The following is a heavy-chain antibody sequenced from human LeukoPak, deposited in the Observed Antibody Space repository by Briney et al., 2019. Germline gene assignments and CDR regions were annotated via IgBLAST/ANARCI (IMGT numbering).Heavy chain of an antibody. D-gene: IGHD6-13*01. J-gene: IGHJ4*02. V-gene: IGHV4-59*01. CDR3: ARGQSSSWYPHYFDY. CDR2: IYYSGST. Sequence: PSETLSLTCTVSGGSISSYYWSWIRQPPGKGLEWIGYIYYSGSTNYNPSLKSRVTISVDTSKNQFSLKLSSVTAADTAVYYCARGQSSSWYPHYFDYWGQGTLVTVSS. CDR1: GGSISSYY.